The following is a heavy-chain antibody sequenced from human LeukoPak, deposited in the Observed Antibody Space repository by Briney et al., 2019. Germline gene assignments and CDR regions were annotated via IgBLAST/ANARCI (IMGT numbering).Heavy chain of an antibody. V-gene: IGHV4-59*01. CDR3: ARSGSWGAFDI. Sequence: SETLSLTCTVSGDSIRSYYWSWIRQSPGKGLEWIGYIYYSGSTNYNPSLKSRITISVDRSKNQFSLKLSSVTAADTAVYYYARSGSWGAFDIWGQGAMVTVSS. CDR2: IYYSGST. J-gene: IGHJ3*02. CDR1: GDSIRSYY. D-gene: IGHD7-27*01.